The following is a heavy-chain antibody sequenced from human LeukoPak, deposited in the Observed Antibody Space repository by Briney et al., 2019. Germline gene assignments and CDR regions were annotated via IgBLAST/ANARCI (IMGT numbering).Heavy chain of an antibody. D-gene: IGHD3-10*01. V-gene: IGHV4-59*08. Sequence: SETLSLLFTISVDSLCNLDWIWIRQPPGKRPEWMAYISDSGSDIYNPSLKSRVAISVDTSKNQFSPKVTSVNAADTAVYFCARHPGNYYTTGGPPFDTRGQGILVTVSS. CDR1: VDSLCNLD. CDR2: ISDSGSD. CDR3: ARHPGNYYTTGGPPFDT. J-gene: IGHJ4*02.